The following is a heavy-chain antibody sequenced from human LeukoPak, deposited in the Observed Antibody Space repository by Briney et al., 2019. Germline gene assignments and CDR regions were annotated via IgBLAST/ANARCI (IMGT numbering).Heavy chain of an antibody. CDR3: ARGDRPAHDFWSGIAYYMDV. Sequence: GGSLRLSCAASGFTFSSYGMHWVHQAPGKGLEWVAVISYDGSSKYYADSVKGRFTISRDNSKNTLYLQMNSLRAEDTAVYYCARGDRPAHDFWSGIAYYMDVWGKGTTVTVSS. CDR1: GFTFSSYG. J-gene: IGHJ6*03. D-gene: IGHD3-3*01. V-gene: IGHV3-30*03. CDR2: ISYDGSSK.